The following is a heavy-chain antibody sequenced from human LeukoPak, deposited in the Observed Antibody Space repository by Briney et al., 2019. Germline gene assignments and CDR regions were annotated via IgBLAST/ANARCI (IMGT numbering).Heavy chain of an antibody. CDR1: GYTFTSYG. J-gene: IGHJ5*02. CDR2: ISAYNGNT. Sequence: ASVKVSCKASGYTFTSYGISWVRQAPGQGLEWMGWISAYNGNTNYAQKLQGRVTMTTDTSTSTAYMELRSLRSDDTAVYYCARDKQRLRGYNWFDPWGQGTLVTVSS. V-gene: IGHV1-18*01. D-gene: IGHD6-25*01. CDR3: ARDKQRLRGYNWFDP.